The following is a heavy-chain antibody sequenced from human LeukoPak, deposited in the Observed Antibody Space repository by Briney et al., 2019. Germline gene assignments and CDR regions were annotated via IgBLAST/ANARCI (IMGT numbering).Heavy chain of an antibody. V-gene: IGHV4-59*08. CDR2: VFYDGST. Sequence: SETLSLTCTVSDGSISTYFWNWIRQPPGRGLEWIGHVFYDGSTNLNPSLKSRVTISVDTSKNQFSLKLTSVTAADTAVYYCARYGSGSYSDDHFQHWGQGTLVTVSS. D-gene: IGHD3-10*01. J-gene: IGHJ1*01. CDR3: ARYGSGSYSDDHFQH. CDR1: DGSISTYF.